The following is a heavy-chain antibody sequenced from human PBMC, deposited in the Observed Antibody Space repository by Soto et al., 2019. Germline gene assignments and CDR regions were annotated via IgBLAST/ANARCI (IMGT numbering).Heavy chain of an antibody. V-gene: IGHV1-46*03. J-gene: IGHJ4*02. CDR1: GYTFTSYY. CDR2: INPSGGST. CDR3: ARDQDGQWLFPYYFDY. Sequence: QVQLVQSGAEVKKPGASVKVSCKASGYTFTSYYMHWVRQAPGQGLEWMGIINPSGGSTSYVQKFQGRVTMTRDTSTSTVYMELSSLRSEDTAVYYCARDQDGQWLFPYYFDYWGQGTLVTVSS. D-gene: IGHD6-19*01.